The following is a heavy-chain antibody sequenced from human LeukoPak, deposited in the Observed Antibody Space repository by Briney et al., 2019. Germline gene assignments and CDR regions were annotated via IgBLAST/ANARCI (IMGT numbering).Heavy chain of an antibody. D-gene: IGHD3-10*01. CDR2: ITGNGFET. CDR3: ARDSATIDY. CDR1: GFTFDSHA. V-gene: IGHV3-23*01. J-gene: IGHJ4*02. Sequence: GGSLRLSCAASGFTFDSHAMAWVRQAPGAGLEWVSGITGNGFETFYADPVRGRFTISRDNSKNTLYLQMNSLRAEDTAVYYCARDSATIDYWGQGTLVTVSS.